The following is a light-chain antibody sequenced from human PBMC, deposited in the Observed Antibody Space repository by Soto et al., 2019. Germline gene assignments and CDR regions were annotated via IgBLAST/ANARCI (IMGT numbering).Light chain of an antibody. Sequence: DLQMTQSPSTLSSSLGDSVTITCRASQTISTWLAWYQQKPGKAPELLIYDASTLESGVPSRFSGSGSGTEFSLTISSLQSEDFAVYYCQQYNNWPPWTCGQGTKVDIK. V-gene: IGKV1-5*01. CDR1: QTISTW. J-gene: IGKJ1*01. CDR3: QQYNNWPPWT. CDR2: DAS.